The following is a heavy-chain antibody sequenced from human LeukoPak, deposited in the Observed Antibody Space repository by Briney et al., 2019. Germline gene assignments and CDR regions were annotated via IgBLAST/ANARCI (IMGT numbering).Heavy chain of an antibody. CDR1: GGSISSYY. CDR2: IYYSGST. V-gene: IGHV4-59*01. D-gene: IGHD6-19*01. CDR3: AREGDSSGWYFDY. Sequence: KPSETLSLTCTVSGGSISSYYWSWIRQPPAKGLEWIGYIYYSGSTNYNPSLKSRVTMSVDTSKNQFSLRLSSVTAADTAVYYCAREGDSSGWYFDYWGQGTLVTVSS. J-gene: IGHJ4*02.